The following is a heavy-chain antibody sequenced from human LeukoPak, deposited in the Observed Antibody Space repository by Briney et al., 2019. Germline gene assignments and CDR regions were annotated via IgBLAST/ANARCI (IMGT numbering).Heavy chain of an antibody. Sequence: GGSLRLSCAASGFTFNNHPLHWVRQAPGKGLEWVAVLASDGSNKYYADSVKGRFTISRDTSKNTLYLQMNSLRAEDTAVYYCARGKGGSGYSIDYWGQGTLVTVSS. V-gene: IGHV3-30*04. CDR2: LASDGSNK. CDR3: ARGKGGSGYSIDY. D-gene: IGHD3-3*01. CDR1: GFTFNNHP. J-gene: IGHJ4*02.